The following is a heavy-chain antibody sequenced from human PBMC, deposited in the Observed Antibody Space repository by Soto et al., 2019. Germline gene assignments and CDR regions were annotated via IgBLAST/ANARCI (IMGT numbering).Heavy chain of an antibody. V-gene: IGHV3-48*01. CDR1: GFMFSAYS. Sequence: EVQLVESGGGLVQPGGSLRLSCATSGFMFSAYSMNLVRQAPVKGLEWVAYISSGSTSIYYADSVKGRFTISRDNARNSLFLQMNSLRAEDTAVYFCTRGDHTTSFHFQHWGLGTLVTVSS. D-gene: IGHD2-2*01. CDR3: TRGDHTTSFHFQH. J-gene: IGHJ1*01. CDR2: ISSGSTSI.